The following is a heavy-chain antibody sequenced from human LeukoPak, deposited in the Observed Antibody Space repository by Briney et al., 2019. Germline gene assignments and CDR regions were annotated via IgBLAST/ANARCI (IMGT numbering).Heavy chain of an antibody. Sequence: NPSETLSLTCTVSGGSISSYYWSWIRQPPGKGLEWIGYIYYSGSTNYNPSLKSRVTISVDTSKNQFSLKLSSVTAADTAVYYCARDGAYGGSLGFDYWGQGTLVTVSS. V-gene: IGHV4-59*01. D-gene: IGHD4-23*01. CDR3: ARDGAYGGSLGFDY. CDR1: GGSISSYY. CDR2: IYYSGST. J-gene: IGHJ4*02.